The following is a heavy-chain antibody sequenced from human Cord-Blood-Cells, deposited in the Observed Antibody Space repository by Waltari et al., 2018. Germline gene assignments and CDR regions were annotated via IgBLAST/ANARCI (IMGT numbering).Heavy chain of an antibody. J-gene: IGHJ4*02. D-gene: IGHD3-10*01. V-gene: IGHV1-69*01. CDR3: ARSHRKNYYGSGSYYSGDGLDY. CDR2: IIPIFVTA. Sequence: PGQGLEWMGGIIPIFVTANYAQKFQGRVTITADESTSTAYMELSSLRSEDTAVYYCARSHRKNYYGSGSYYSGDGLDYWGQGTLVTVSS.